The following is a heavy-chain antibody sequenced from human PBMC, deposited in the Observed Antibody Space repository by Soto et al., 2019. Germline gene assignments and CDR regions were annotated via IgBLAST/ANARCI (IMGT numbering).Heavy chain of an antibody. CDR1: GGTFSSYA. D-gene: IGHD1-1*01. CDR2: IIPIFGTA. J-gene: IGHJ6*02. CDR3: ARVACDWTDWGYYYYGMDV. Sequence: QVQLVQSGAEVKKPGSSVKVSCKASGGTFSSYAISWVRQAPGQGLEWMGGIIPIFGTANYAQKFQGRVTITADESTSTAYMERSSLRSEDTAVYYCARVACDWTDWGYYYYGMDVWGQGTTVTVSS. V-gene: IGHV1-69*01.